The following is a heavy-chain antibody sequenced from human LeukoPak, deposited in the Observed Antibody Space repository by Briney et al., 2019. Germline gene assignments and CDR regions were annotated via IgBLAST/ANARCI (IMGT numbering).Heavy chain of an antibody. CDR1: GYSISSGYY. CDR3: ARDKRDIVVVPAAKNYYYYMDV. Sequence: LTCTVSGYSISSGYYWGWVRQPPGKGLEWVGRTRNKANSYTTEYAASVKGRFTISRDDSKNSLYLQMNSLKTEDTAVYYCARDKRDIVVVPAAKNYYYYMDVWGKGTTVTVSS. CDR2: TRNKANSYTT. V-gene: IGHV3-72*01. J-gene: IGHJ6*03. D-gene: IGHD2-2*01.